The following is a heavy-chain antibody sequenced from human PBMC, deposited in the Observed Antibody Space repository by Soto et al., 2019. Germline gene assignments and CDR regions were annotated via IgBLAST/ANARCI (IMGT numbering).Heavy chain of an antibody. CDR2: VVPMYDSV. Sequence: SVKVSCKASGGTFNTYTINWLRQAPGRGLEWVGQVVPMYDSVNYAETFQGRVTITVDKSTNTAYMELASLRSQDTALYFCASWRSYSGSYCFDYWGQGTLVTVSS. CDR3: ASWRSYSGSYCFDY. D-gene: IGHD1-26*01. V-gene: IGHV1-69*06. J-gene: IGHJ4*02. CDR1: GGTFNTYT.